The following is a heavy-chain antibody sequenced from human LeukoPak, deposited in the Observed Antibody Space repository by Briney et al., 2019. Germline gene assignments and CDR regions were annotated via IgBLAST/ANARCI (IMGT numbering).Heavy chain of an antibody. J-gene: IGHJ3*02. CDR1: GGTFSSYA. Sequence: SVKVSCKASGGTFSSYAISWVRQAPGQGLEWMGRIIPIFGTANYAQKFQGRVTITTDESTSTAYMELSSLRSDDTAVYYCARGASSSWYDDAFDIWGQGTMVTVSS. V-gene: IGHV1-69*05. CDR2: IIPIFGTA. CDR3: ARGASSSWYDDAFDI. D-gene: IGHD6-13*01.